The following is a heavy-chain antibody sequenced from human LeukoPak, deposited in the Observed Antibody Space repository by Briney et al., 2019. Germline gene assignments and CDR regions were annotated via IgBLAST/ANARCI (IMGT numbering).Heavy chain of an antibody. Sequence: PGGSLRLSCAASGFTFGSYEMNWVRQAPGKGLEWGGFIRNKAYGGTTQYAASVKGRFTISRDESKSIAYLQMNSLKTEDSAVYYCTREIDSGSYYVDYWGQGTLVTVSS. J-gene: IGHJ4*02. CDR3: TREIDSGSYYVDY. CDR2: IRNKAYGGTT. V-gene: IGHV3-49*04. D-gene: IGHD1-26*01. CDR1: GFTFGSYE.